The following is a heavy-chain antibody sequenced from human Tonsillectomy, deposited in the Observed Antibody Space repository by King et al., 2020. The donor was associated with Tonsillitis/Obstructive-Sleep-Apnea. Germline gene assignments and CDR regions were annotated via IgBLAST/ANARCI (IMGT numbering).Heavy chain of an antibody. D-gene: IGHD2-2*01. CDR1: GGSFSGDY. J-gene: IGHJ6*03. Sequence: QLQQWGAGLLKPSETLSLTCGVYGGSFSGDYWSWIRQPPVKGLVWIGEFKQSGSTDYNSSLKSRVTISRDTSKNQFSLRLTSVTAADTAVYYCGTNAGDYYYYMDVWGKGTTVTVSS. CDR3: GTNAGDYYYYMDV. CDR2: FKQSGST. V-gene: IGHV4-34*01.